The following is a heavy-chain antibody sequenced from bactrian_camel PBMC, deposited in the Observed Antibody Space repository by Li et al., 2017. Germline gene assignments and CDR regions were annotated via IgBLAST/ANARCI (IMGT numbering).Heavy chain of an antibody. J-gene: IGHJ6*01. D-gene: IGHD5*01. V-gene: IGHV3S1*01. Sequence: QVQLVESGGGLVQPGGSLRLSCVAPAFGLRGDYMAWVRQAPGKGLEWVSGISNVGVITNYADFVKGRFTISRDNVKNMLYLQLNSLKIEDTAIYYCAKDSDYGLANRARADFGYWGQGTQVTVS. CDR2: ISNVGVIT. CDR3: AKDSDYGLANRARADFGY. CDR1: AFGLRGDY.